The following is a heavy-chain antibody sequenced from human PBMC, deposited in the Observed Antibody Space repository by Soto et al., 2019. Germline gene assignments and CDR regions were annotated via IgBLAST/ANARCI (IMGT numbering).Heavy chain of an antibody. CDR2: ISHDGNRQ. D-gene: IGHD6-25*01. J-gene: IGHJ4*02. Sequence: QVQLVESGGGVVQPGKSLRLSCEASGFSFSTVGMHWVRQAPGKGLEWVVLISHDGNRQFYAESVKGRFTVSRDNSRETVSQEMNALRPDDTTIYYCAKDRGYTNSPFALWGQGTRVTASS. CDR1: GFSFSTVG. V-gene: IGHV3-30*18. CDR3: AKDRGYTNSPFAL.